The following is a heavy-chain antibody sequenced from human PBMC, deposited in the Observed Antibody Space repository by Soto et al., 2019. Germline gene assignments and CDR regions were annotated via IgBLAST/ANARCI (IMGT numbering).Heavy chain of an antibody. V-gene: IGHV3-23*01. CDR3: AKDAVSGDGVWLLDS. J-gene: IGHJ5*02. CDR2: LLRSGSST. CDR1: GFTFRSYA. Sequence: PGGSLRLSCAASGFTFRSYAMSWARQAPGKGLEWVSSLLRSGSSTYYADPVKGRFTISSDISANSLYLQMDSLRAEDTATYYCAKDAVSGDGVWLLDSWGQGTVVTVSS. D-gene: IGHD4-17*01.